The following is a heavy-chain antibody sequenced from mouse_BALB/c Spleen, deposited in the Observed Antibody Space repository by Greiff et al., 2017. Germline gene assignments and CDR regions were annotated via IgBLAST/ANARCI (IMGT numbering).Heavy chain of an antibody. J-gene: IGHJ4*01. Sequence: EVKLMESGGGLVQPGGSRKLSCAASGFTFSSFGMHWVRQAPEKGLEWVAYISSGSSTIYYADTVKGRFTISRDNPKNTLFLQMTSLRSEDTAMYYCARDYGNPYYAMDYWGQGTSVTVSS. CDR2: ISSGSSTI. D-gene: IGHD2-1*01. CDR1: GFTFSSFG. V-gene: IGHV5-17*02. CDR3: ARDYGNPYYAMDY.